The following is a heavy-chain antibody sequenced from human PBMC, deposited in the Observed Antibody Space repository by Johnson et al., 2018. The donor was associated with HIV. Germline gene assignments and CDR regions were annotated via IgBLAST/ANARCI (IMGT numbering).Heavy chain of an antibody. J-gene: IGHJ3*02. CDR3: TTDDAPSYGDYGEAFDI. CDR2: IRYDGSNK. Sequence: QVQLVESGGGVVQPGGSLRLSCAASGFTFSSYGMHWVRQAPGKGLEWVAFIRYDGSNKYYADSVKGRFTISRDNSKNTLYLQMNSLKTEDTAVYYCTTDDAPSYGDYGEAFDIWGQGTMVTVSS. D-gene: IGHD4-17*01. V-gene: IGHV3-30*02. CDR1: GFTFSSYG.